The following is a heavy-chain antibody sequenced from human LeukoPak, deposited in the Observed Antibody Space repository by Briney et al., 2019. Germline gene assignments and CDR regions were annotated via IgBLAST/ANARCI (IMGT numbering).Heavy chain of an antibody. Sequence: GGSLRLSCAASGFTFSSYSMNWVRQAPGKGLEWVSSISSSSRYIYYADSVKGRFTISRDNAKNSLYLQMNSLRAEDTAVYYCASYYDFWSGYYTYYFDYWGQGTLVTVSS. CDR2: ISSSSRYI. V-gene: IGHV3-21*01. CDR1: GFTFSSYS. D-gene: IGHD3-3*01. CDR3: ASYYDFWSGYYTYYFDY. J-gene: IGHJ4*02.